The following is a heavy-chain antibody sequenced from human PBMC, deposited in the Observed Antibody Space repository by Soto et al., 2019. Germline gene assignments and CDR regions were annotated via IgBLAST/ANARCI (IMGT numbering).Heavy chain of an antibody. CDR3: ARGSLWFDNNLLSDLGDY. J-gene: IGHJ4*02. V-gene: IGHV3-30-3*01. D-gene: IGHD3-10*01. CDR2: ISYDGSNK. CDR1: GFTFSSYA. Sequence: QVQLVASGGGVVQPGRSLRLSCAASGFTFSSYAMHWVRQAPGKGLEWVAVISYDGSNKYYADSVKGRFTISRDNSKNTLYLQMNSLRAEDTAVYYCARGSLWFDNNLLSDLGDYWGQGTLVTVSS.